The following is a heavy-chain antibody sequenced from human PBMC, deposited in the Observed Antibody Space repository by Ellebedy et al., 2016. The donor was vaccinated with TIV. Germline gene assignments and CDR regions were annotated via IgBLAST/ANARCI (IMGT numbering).Heavy chain of an antibody. CDR3: ARVHWNDIPYYAMDV. CDR2: IYSSQIT. CDR1: GTVISRFY. V-gene: IGHV4-4*08. D-gene: IGHD1-1*01. J-gene: IGHJ6*02. Sequence: MPSETLSLTCSVSGTVISRFYWSWIRQPPGKGLEWIGDIYSSQITNYHPSLKSRVTISVDTSKNQFYLKLNSVTAADTAVYFCARVHWNDIPYYAMDVWGQGTTVTVSS.